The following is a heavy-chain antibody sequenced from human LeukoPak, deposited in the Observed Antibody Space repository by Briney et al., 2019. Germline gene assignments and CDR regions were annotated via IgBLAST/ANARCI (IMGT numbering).Heavy chain of an antibody. D-gene: IGHD7-27*01. J-gene: IGHJ4*01. CDR2: IYYTGSS. CDR3: ASRKLGNDY. V-gene: IGHV4-59*02. CDR1: GASVSDYY. Sequence: SETLSLTCTVSGASVSDYYWSRIRQSPGKGLEWIGYIYYTGSSSYNPSLRSRVTISADTSKNQFSLKLSSVTAADTAVYYCASRKLGNDYWGQGTLVTVSS.